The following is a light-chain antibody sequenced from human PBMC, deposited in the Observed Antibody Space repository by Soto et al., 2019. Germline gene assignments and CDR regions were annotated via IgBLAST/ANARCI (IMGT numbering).Light chain of an antibody. V-gene: IGLV2-14*01. CDR2: EVS. Sequence: QSALTQPASVSGSPGQSITISCSGTSSDVGGYNYVSWYQQYPGKAPKLMIYEVSNRPSGVSNRFSGSKSGNTAFLGISGLQAEDDADYYCSSYTSSSLYVFGTGTKLTVL. J-gene: IGLJ1*01. CDR1: SSDVGGYNY. CDR3: SSYTSSSLYV.